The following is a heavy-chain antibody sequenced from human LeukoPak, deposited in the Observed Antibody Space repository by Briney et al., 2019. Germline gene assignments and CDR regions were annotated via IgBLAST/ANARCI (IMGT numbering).Heavy chain of an antibody. CDR2: ISSSSRYT. D-gene: IGHD5-12*01. V-gene: IGHV3-11*06. J-gene: IGHJ6*02. CDR3: SGGYDSDYFFYYGMDV. Sequence: PGGSLRLSCAASGFTFTDYYMSWIRQAPGKGLEWVSYISSSSRYTTYADSVKGRFTISRDNAKNSLYLQMNSLRGEDTAVYYCSGGYDSDYFFYYGMDVWGQGTTVTVSS. CDR1: GFTFTDYY.